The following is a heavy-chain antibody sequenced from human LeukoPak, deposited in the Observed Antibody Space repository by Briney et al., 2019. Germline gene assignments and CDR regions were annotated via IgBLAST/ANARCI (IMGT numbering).Heavy chain of an antibody. CDR2: IYYSGST. J-gene: IGHJ4*02. V-gene: IGHV4-31*03. Sequence: SETLSLTCTVSGGSIGSDGYYWTWIRQHPGKGLDWIGCIYYSGSTYYNPSLKSRVIISVDTSKNQFSLKLSSGTAADTAVYYCARGGEYSSGYKIDSWGRGTLVTVSS. CDR3: ARGGEYSSGYKIDS. CDR1: GGSIGSDGYY. D-gene: IGHD5-18*01.